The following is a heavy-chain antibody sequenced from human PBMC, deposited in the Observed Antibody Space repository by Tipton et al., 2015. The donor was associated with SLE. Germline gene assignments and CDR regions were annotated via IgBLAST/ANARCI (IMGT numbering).Heavy chain of an antibody. J-gene: IGHJ2*01. CDR3: ARGGTTVTAKVGLAYWYFDL. CDR1: GGSFSGYY. Sequence: TLSLTCAVYGGSFSGYYWSWIRQPPGKGLEWIGEINHSGSTNYNPSLKSRVTISVDTSKNQFSLKLGSVTAADTAVYYCARGGTTVTAKVGLAYWYFDLWGRGTLVTVSS. V-gene: IGHV4-34*01. CDR2: INHSGST. D-gene: IGHD4-17*01.